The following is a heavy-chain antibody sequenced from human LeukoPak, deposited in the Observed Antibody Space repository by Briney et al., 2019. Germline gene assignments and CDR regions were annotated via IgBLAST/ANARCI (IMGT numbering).Heavy chain of an antibody. CDR3: ATDFYDST. D-gene: IGHD3-22*01. Sequence: GGSLRPSCATSGFTFSNAWMNWVRQAPGEGLEWVGRIRSNSDGGTIDYAAPVKGRFTLSRDDSKTTLYLQMNSLQTEDTAVYYCATDFYDSTWGQGTLVTVSS. J-gene: IGHJ5*02. V-gene: IGHV3-15*07. CDR2: IRSNSDGGTI. CDR1: GFTFSNAW.